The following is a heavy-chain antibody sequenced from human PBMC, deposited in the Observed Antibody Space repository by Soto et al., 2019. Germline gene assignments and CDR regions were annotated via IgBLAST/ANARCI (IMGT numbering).Heavy chain of an antibody. CDR3: ARSRVSDYGGYYFDY. V-gene: IGHV1-69*02. Sequence: GASVKVSCKASGGTFSSYTISWVRQAPGQGLEWMGRIIPILGIANYAQKFQGRVTITADKSTSTAYMELSSLRSEDTAVYYCARSRVSDYGGYYFDYWGQGTLVTVSS. J-gene: IGHJ4*02. D-gene: IGHD4-17*01. CDR2: IIPILGIA. CDR1: GGTFSSYT.